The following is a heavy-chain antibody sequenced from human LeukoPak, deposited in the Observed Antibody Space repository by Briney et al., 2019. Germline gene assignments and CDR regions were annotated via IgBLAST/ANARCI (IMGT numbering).Heavy chain of an antibody. J-gene: IGHJ4*02. CDR3: ARQAIAVAGLDY. CDR2: IYYSGST. CDR1: GGSISSYY. V-gene: IGHV4-59*08. Sequence: SKTLSFTCTVSGGSISSYYWSWIRQPPGKGLEWIGYIYYSGSTNYNPSLKSRVTISVDTSKNQFSLKLSSVTAADTAVYYCARQAIAVAGLDYWGQGTLVTVSS. D-gene: IGHD6-19*01.